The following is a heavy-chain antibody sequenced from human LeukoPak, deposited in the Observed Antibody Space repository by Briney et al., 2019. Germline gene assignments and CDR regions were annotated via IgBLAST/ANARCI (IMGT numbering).Heavy chain of an antibody. V-gene: IGHV3-48*01. CDR2: IGSSSSPI. Sequence: SGGSLRLSCAASGFTFSNYGMHWVRQAPEKGLEWVSYIGSSSSPIYYADSVKGRFTISRDNAKNSLYLQMDSLRAEDTAVYYCARDQAYSFDYWGQGTLVTVSS. J-gene: IGHJ4*02. CDR3: ARDQAYSFDY. CDR1: GFTFSNYG. D-gene: IGHD4-11*01.